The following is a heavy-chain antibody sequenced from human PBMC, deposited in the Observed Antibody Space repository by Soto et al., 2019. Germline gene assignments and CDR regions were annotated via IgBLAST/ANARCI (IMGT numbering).Heavy chain of an antibody. CDR3: AREGQAPYYYYGMDV. CDR1: GYTFTHYG. V-gene: IGHV1-18*01. J-gene: IGHJ6*02. Sequence: QVQVVQSGDEVKKPGASVKVSCKASGYTFTHYGFSWVRQAPGQGLEWMGWISGYNGKTKYAERFQGRVTMTTDTSTSTAHMELRSLRSDDTAVYYCAREGQAPYYYYGMDVWGQGTAVTVSS. CDR2: ISGYNGKT.